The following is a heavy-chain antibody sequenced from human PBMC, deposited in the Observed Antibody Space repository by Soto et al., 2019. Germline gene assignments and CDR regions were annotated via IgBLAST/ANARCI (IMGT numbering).Heavy chain of an antibody. CDR2: ISSSSSYI. J-gene: IGHJ6*01. Sequence: GGSLRLSCAASGFTFSSYSMNWVRQAPGKGLEWVSSISSSSSYIYYADSVKGRFTISRDNAKNSLYLQMNSLRAEDTAVYYCASAIGSGYDHIPYYYYGMDVW. CDR1: GFTFSSYS. D-gene: IGHD5-12*01. V-gene: IGHV3-21*01. CDR3: ASAIGSGYDHIPYYYYGMDV.